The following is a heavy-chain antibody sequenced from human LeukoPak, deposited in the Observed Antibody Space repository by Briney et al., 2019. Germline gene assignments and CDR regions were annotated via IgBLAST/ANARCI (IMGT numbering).Heavy chain of an antibody. Sequence: GASVKVSCKVSGGTFSSYPISWVRQAPGQGLEWMGGIIPIFGTANYAQRFQGRVTMTADTSTSTAYMDLRSLRPDDTAIYYCARDFTTIIAVQTPAFDLWGQGTLVTVSS. CDR2: IIPIFGTA. V-gene: IGHV1-69*06. J-gene: IGHJ3*01. D-gene: IGHD3-22*01. CDR1: GGTFSSYP. CDR3: ARDFTTIIAVQTPAFDL.